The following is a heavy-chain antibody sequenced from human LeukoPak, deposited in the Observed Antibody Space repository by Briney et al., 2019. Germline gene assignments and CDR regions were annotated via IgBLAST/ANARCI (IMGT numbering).Heavy chain of an antibody. J-gene: IGHJ3*02. CDR3: AKETHSSGYYSELAFDI. D-gene: IGHD3-22*01. Sequence: GGSLRLSCAASGFTFSSYAMSWVRQAPGKGLEWVSAISGSGGSTYYADSVKGRFTISRDNSKNTLYLQMNSLRAEDTAVYYCAKETHSSGYYSELAFDIWGQGTMVTVSS. CDR1: GFTFSSYA. CDR2: ISGSGGST. V-gene: IGHV3-23*01.